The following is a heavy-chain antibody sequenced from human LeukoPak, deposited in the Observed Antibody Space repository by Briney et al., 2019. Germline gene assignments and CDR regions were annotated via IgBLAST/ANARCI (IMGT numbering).Heavy chain of an antibody. CDR3: ARPPRGDYYGSGSYYEISYYYYMDV. CDR2: ISIISSYI. CDR1: GFTFSSYS. J-gene: IGHJ6*03. Sequence: PGGSLRLSCAASGFTFSSYSMNWVRQAPEKGLEWVSSISIISSYIYYADSVKGRFTIYRDNAKNSLYMQMNSLRAEDTAVYYCARPPRGDYYGSGSYYEISYYYYMDVWGKGTTVTVSS. D-gene: IGHD3-10*01. V-gene: IGHV3-21*01.